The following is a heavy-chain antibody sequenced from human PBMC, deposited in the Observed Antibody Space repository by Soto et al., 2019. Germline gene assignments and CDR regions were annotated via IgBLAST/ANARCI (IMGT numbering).Heavy chain of an antibody. CDR1: GFTFSSHA. Sequence: EVQLLESGGGLVQPGGSLRLACAASGFTFSSHAMSWVRQAPGKGLEWVSGISGSGGSTYSADSVKGRFTISRDNSKNTRYLQMNSLRAEDTALYYCAKQLNYDFWSGYPDAFDIWGQGTMVSVPS. CDR2: ISGSGGST. J-gene: IGHJ3*02. CDR3: AKQLNYDFWSGYPDAFDI. V-gene: IGHV3-23*01. D-gene: IGHD3-3*01.